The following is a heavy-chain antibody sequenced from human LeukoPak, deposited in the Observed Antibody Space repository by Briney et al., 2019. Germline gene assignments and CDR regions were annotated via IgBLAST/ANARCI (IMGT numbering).Heavy chain of an antibody. V-gene: IGHV4-61*02. CDR3: ARGTTVTDFFDY. J-gene: IGHJ4*02. CDR1: GGSISSGSYY. Sequence: SETLSLTCTVSGGSISSGSYYWSWIRQPAGKGLEWIGRIYTSGSTNYNPSLKSRVTISVDTSKNQFSLKLSSVTAADTAVYYCARGTTVTDFFDYWGQGTLVTVSS. CDR2: IYTSGST. D-gene: IGHD4-17*01.